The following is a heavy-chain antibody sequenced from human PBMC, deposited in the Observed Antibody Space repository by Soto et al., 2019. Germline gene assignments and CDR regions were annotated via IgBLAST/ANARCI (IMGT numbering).Heavy chain of an antibody. Sequence: EVQLLESGGGLVQPGGSLRLSCAGSGFTFSHFAMSWVRQAPAKGLEWVSSLSASVGTTYYADSVKGRFTISRDNSKNTLYLQMNNLRAEDTAVYYCAKSPYGSSSRDFDYWGQGALVTVSS. CDR2: LSASVGTT. D-gene: IGHD6-6*01. CDR3: AKSPYGSSSRDFDY. V-gene: IGHV3-23*01. J-gene: IGHJ4*01. CDR1: GFTFSHFA.